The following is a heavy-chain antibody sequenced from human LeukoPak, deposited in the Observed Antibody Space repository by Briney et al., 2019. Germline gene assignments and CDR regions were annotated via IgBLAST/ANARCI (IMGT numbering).Heavy chain of an antibody. CDR1: GFTFSDYY. V-gene: IGHV3-11*06. D-gene: IGHD5-12*01. CDR2: ISSSSSYT. Sequence: PGGSLRLSCAAPGFTFSDYYMSWIRQAPGKGLEWVPYISSSSSYTNYADSVKGRFTISRDNAKNSLYLQMNSLRAEDTAVYYCAREIGYGIYFDYWGQGTLVTVSS. CDR3: AREIGYGIYFDY. J-gene: IGHJ4*02.